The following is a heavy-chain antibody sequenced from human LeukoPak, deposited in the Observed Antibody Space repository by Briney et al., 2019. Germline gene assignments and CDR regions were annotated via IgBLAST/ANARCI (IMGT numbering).Heavy chain of an antibody. J-gene: IGHJ3*02. CDR3: ASFWYPDYAFDI. CDR1: GGTFSSYA. D-gene: IGHD3-3*01. Sequence: ASVKVSCKASGGTFSSYAISWVRQAPGQGLEWMGWINPNSGGTNYAQKFQGRVTMTRDTSISTAYMELSRLRSDDTAVYYCASFWYPDYAFDIWGQGTMVTVSS. V-gene: IGHV1-2*02. CDR2: INPNSGGT.